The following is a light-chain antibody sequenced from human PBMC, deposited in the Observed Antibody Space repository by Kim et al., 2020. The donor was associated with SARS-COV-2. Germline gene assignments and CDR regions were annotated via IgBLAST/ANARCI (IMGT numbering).Light chain of an antibody. V-gene: IGKV1-12*02. CDR1: QGISSW. J-gene: IGKJ4*01. CDR3: QQAYSLPYT. CDR2: GAS. Sequence: DIQMTQSPSSVSASVGDRVTITCRASQGISSWLARYQQKPGKAPNLLIYGASSLQSGVPSRFSGSGSGTDFTLTISSLQPEDFATYYCQQAYSLPYTFGGGTKVDIK.